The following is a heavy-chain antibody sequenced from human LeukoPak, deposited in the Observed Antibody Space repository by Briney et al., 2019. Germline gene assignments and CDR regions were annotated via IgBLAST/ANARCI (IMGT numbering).Heavy chain of an antibody. V-gene: IGHV4-4*09. CDR1: GGSISNYY. D-gene: IGHD1-1*01. Sequence: PSETLSLTCTVSGGSISNYYWSWMRQPPGKGLEWIGYIYTSGGTNYNPSLKSRVTISVDTSKNQFSLKLNSVTAADTAVYYRTRQRHADIVGTTVFDYWGQGTLVTVSS. J-gene: IGHJ4*02. CDR3: TRQRHADIVGTTVFDY. CDR2: IYTSGGT.